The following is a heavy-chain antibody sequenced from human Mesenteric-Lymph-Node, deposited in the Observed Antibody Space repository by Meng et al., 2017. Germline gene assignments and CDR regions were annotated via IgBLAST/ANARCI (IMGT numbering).Heavy chain of an antibody. J-gene: IGHJ3*02. V-gene: IGHV4-38-2*02. D-gene: IGHD3-22*01. CDR2: IYHSGST. CDR1: GYSISSGYY. CDR3: ARDLDYYDSSGYWDDAFDI. Sequence: SETLSLTCTVSGYSISSGYYWGWIRQPPGKGLEWIGSIYHSGSTYYNPSLKSRVTISVDTSKNQFSLKLSSVTAADTAVYYCARDLDYYDSSGYWDDAFDIWGQGTMVTVSS.